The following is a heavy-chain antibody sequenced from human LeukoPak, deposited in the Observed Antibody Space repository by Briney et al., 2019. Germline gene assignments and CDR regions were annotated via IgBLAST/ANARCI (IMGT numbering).Heavy chain of an antibody. CDR2: ITSTSTYI. CDR3: AKERPHGMDV. Sequence: GGSLRLSCAASGFTFSSYNMNWVRQAPGKGLEWVSTITSTSTYIAYAGSVKGRFTISRDNADNSLYLQMNSLRDDDTAVYYCAKERPHGMDVWGQGTSVTVSS. V-gene: IGHV3-21*01. J-gene: IGHJ6*02. D-gene: IGHD6-6*01. CDR1: GFTFSSYN.